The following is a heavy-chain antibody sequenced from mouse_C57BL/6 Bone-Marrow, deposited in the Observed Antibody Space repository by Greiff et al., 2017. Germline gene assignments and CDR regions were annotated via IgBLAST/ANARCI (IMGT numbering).Heavy chain of an antibody. CDR1: GYTFTSYW. V-gene: IGHV1-59*01. Sequence: VQLQQPGAELVRPGTSVKLSCKASGYTFTSYWMHWVKQRPGQGLEWLGVIDPSDSYTNYNQKFKGKATLTVDTSSSTAYMQISSLTSEDSAVYYCAREGDTHGSSYRGFFDYWGQGTTLTVSS. CDR2: IDPSDSYT. D-gene: IGHD1-1*01. CDR3: AREGDTHGSSYRGFFDY. J-gene: IGHJ2*01.